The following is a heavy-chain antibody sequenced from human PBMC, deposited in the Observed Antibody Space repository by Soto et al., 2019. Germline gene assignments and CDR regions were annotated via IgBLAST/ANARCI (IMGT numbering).Heavy chain of an antibody. Sequence: SQTFSLTCAISGDSVSSNSAAWNWIRQSPSRGLEWLGRTYYRSKWYNDYAVSVKSRITINPDTSKNQFSLQLNSVTPEDTAVYYCARDLGILTGYSLYYYYGMDVWGQGTTVNVSS. D-gene: IGHD3-9*01. V-gene: IGHV6-1*01. CDR3: ARDLGILTGYSLYYYYGMDV. CDR2: TYYRSKWYN. CDR1: GDSVSSNSAA. J-gene: IGHJ6*02.